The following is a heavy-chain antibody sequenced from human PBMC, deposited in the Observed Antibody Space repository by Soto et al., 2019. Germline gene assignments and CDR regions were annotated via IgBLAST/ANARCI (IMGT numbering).Heavy chain of an antibody. J-gene: IGHJ4*02. CDR1: GFTFSSYW. D-gene: IGHD7-27*01. CDR2: IKQDGSEK. V-gene: IGHV3-7*01. Sequence: GGSLRLSCAASGFTFSSYWMSWVRQAPGKGLEWVANIKQDGSEKYYVDTVKGRFTISRENAKKSLYLHMSSLRAEHTAVYYCARSTGDRGGVYFDYWGQGTLVTVSS. CDR3: ARSTGDRGGVYFDY.